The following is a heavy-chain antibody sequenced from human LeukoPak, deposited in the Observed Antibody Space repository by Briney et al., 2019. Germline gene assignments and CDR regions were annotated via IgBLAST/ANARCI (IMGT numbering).Heavy chain of an antibody. V-gene: IGHV1-24*01. CDR2: FDPEDGET. CDR1: GYTLTELS. Sequence: ASVKVPCKVSGYTLTELSMHWVRQAPGKGLEWMGGFDPEDGETIYAQKFQGRVTMTEDTSTDTAYMELSSLRSEDTAVYYCATVRHSSGYSPPDYWGQGTLVTVSS. CDR3: ATVRHSSGYSPPDY. J-gene: IGHJ4*02. D-gene: IGHD3-22*01.